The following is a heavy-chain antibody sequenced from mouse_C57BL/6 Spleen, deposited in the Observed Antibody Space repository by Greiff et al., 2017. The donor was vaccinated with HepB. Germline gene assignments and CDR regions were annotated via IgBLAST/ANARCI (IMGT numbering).Heavy chain of an antibody. Sequence: QVQLQQPGAELVRPGSSVKLSCKASGYTFTSYWMDWVKQRPGQGLEWIGNIYPSDSETHYNQKFKDKATLTVDKSSSTAYMQLSSLTSEDSAVYYCARKDYGSSYDYFDYWGQGTTLRVSS. V-gene: IGHV1-61*01. CDR3: ARKDYGSSYDYFDY. D-gene: IGHD1-1*01. CDR1: GYTFTSYW. J-gene: IGHJ2*01. CDR2: IYPSDSET.